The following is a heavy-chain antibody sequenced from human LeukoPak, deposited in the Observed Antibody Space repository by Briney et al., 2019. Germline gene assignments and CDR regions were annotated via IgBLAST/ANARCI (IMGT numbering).Heavy chain of an antibody. CDR3: AMGRPAGPGLGDYYYYYYMDV. V-gene: IGHV4-39*01. CDR1: GGSISSSSYY. J-gene: IGHJ6*03. D-gene: IGHD3-16*01. CDR2: IYYSGST. Sequence: PSETLSLTCTVSGGSISSSSYYWGWIRQPPGKGLEWIGSIYYSGSTYYNPSLKSRVTISVDTSKNQFSLKLSSVTAADTAVYYCAMGRPAGPGLGDYYYYYYMDVWGKGTTVTISS.